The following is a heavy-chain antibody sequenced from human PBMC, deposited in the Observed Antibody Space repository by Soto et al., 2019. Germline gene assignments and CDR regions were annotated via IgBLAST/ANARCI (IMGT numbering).Heavy chain of an antibody. V-gene: IGHV3-30-3*01. D-gene: IGHD5-18*01. Sequence: QVQLVESGGGVVQPGRSLRLSCAASGFTCSSYTMHWVRQAAGKGLEWVALISYDGSNKNYADSVKGRFTISRDNSKKTQYLQMNSLRAEDTAVYHCASGWIQLWSGLFDYWGQGTQVTVSS. CDR3: ASGWIQLWSGLFDY. CDR2: ISYDGSNK. CDR1: GFTCSSYT. J-gene: IGHJ4*02.